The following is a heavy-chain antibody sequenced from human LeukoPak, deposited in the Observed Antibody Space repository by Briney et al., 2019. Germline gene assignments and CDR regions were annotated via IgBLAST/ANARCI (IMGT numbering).Heavy chain of an antibody. CDR2: IYYSGST. CDR3: ARGRPIVGATTMTAFGI. Sequence: TLSLTCTVSGGSISSGGYYWSWIRQHPGKGLEWVGSIYYSGSTYYNPSLKSRVTISVDTSKDQFSLKLSSVTAADTAVYYCARGRPIVGATTMTAFGIWGQGTMVTVSS. CDR1: GGSISSGGYY. V-gene: IGHV4-31*03. D-gene: IGHD1-26*01. J-gene: IGHJ3*02.